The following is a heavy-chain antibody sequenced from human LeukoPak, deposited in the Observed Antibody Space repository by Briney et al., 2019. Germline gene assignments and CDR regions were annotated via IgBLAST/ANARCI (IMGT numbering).Heavy chain of an antibody. D-gene: IGHD5-12*01. V-gene: IGHV3-7*03. CDR3: ARDPGSGYEEHFDY. Sequence: GGSLRLSCAASGFTFSSYWMSWVRQAPGKGLEWVANIKQDGSEKYYVDSVKGRFTISRDNAKDSLYLQMNSLRAEDTAVYYCARDPGSGYEEHFDYWGQGTLVTVSS. CDR1: GFTFSSYW. J-gene: IGHJ4*02. CDR2: IKQDGSEK.